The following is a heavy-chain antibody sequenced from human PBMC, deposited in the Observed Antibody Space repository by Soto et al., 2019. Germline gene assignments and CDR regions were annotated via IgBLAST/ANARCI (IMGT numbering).Heavy chain of an antibody. Sequence: QVQLQQSGPGLVTPSQTLSLTCDISGDSVSSNSAGWNWIRQTPSRGLEWLGRTYYRSKWYNNYAVSVISRVSVNPETAKNQLALHLNPVTPEDTAVYYCARGSWDDVSGHYYMDVWGKGTTVTVSS. CDR2: TYYRSKWYN. D-gene: IGHD1-1*01. CDR1: GDSVSSNSAG. J-gene: IGHJ6*03. V-gene: IGHV6-1*01. CDR3: ARGSWDDVSGHYYMDV.